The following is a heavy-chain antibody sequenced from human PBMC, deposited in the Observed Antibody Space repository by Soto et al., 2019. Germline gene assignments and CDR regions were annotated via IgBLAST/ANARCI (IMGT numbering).Heavy chain of an antibody. CDR3: ARVVVMIDAFDI. V-gene: IGHV4-39*01. Sequence: SETLSLTCTVSGGSISSSSYYWGWIRQPPGKGLEWIGSIYYSGSTYYNPSLKSRVTISVDTSKNQFSLKLSSVTAADTAVYYCARVVVMIDAFDIWGQGTMVTVSS. D-gene: IGHD3-22*01. CDR2: IYYSGST. CDR1: GGSISSSSYY. J-gene: IGHJ3*02.